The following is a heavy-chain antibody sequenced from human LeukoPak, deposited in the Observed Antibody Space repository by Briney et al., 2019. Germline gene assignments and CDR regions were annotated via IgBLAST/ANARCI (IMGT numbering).Heavy chain of an antibody. J-gene: IGHJ3*02. CDR3: AREEREGGWKDTNDAFDI. V-gene: IGHV4-4*07. CDR1: GVSISSYY. D-gene: IGHD1-1*01. Sequence: SETLSLTCTVSGVSISSYYWSWIRQPAGKGLEWIGRIYTSGSTNYNPSLKSRVTMSVDTSKNQFSLKLSSVTAADTAVYYCAREEREGGWKDTNDAFDIWGQGTMVTVSS. CDR2: IYTSGST.